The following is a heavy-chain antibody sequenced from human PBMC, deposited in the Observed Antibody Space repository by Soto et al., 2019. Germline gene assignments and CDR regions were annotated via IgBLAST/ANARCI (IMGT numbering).Heavy chain of an antibody. CDR3: AKWLWYRFDY. D-gene: IGHD5-18*01. V-gene: IGHV3-23*01. CDR2: ISGSGGST. CDR1: GFPFSSYA. Sequence: EVQLLESGGGLVHPGGSLSLSCAASGFPFSSYAMSGVRQPPGKGLEWVSAISGSGGSTYYADSVKGRFTISRDNSKNTLYLQMNSLRAEDTAVYYCAKWLWYRFDYWGQGTLVTVSS. J-gene: IGHJ4*02.